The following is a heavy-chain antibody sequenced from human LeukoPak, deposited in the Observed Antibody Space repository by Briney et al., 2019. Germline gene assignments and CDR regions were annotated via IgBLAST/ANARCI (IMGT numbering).Heavy chain of an antibody. CDR2: INHSGST. J-gene: IGHJ5*02. CDR1: GGSISSYY. Sequence: PSETLSLTCTVSGGSISSYYWSWIRQPPGKGLEWTGEINHSGSTNYNPSLKSRVTISVDTSKNQFSLKLSSVTAADTAVYYCARHATSTYYYGSGFNWFDPWGQGTLVTVSS. CDR3: ARHATSTYYYGSGFNWFDP. D-gene: IGHD3-10*01. V-gene: IGHV4-34*01.